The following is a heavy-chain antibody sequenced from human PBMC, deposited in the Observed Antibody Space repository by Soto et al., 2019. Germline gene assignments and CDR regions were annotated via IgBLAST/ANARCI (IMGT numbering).Heavy chain of an antibody. CDR3: VSDRGYGHASVPYS. V-gene: IGHV3-30*03. J-gene: IGHJ4*02. CDR1: GCTFTRYG. D-gene: IGHD5-18*01. CDR2: ISYDGGLQ. Sequence: QGHLVESGGGVVQPGRSLRLSCAASGCTFTRYGMHWVRQAPGTRLEWVAVISYDGGLQHYADSVKGRFTISRDNSKNMVLLQMNSLRAEDTAVYYCVSDRGYGHASVPYSWGQGTLVSVSS.